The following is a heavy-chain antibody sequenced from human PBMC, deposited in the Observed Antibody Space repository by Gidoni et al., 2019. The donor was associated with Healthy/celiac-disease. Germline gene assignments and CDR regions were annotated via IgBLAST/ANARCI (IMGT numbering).Heavy chain of an antibody. CDR1: GFTFSSYS. V-gene: IGHV3-48*02. CDR3: AREREAYYDFWSGYYPKGGFDP. J-gene: IGHJ5*02. CDR2: ISSSSSTI. D-gene: IGHD3-3*01. Sequence: EVQLVESGGGLVQPGGSLRLSCAASGFTFSSYSMNWVRQAPGKGLEWVSYISSSSSTIYYADSVKGRFTISRDNAKNSLYLQMNSLRDEDTAVYYCAREREAYYDFWSGYYPKGGFDPWGQGTLVTVSS.